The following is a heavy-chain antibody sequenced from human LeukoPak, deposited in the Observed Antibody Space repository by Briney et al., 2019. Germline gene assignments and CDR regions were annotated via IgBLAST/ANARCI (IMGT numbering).Heavy chain of an antibody. J-gene: IGHJ4*02. Sequence: PGGSLRLSCAASGFTVSSNYMSWVRQAPGKGLEWVSVIYSGGSTYYADSVKGRFTISRDNSKNTLYLQMNSLRAEDTAVYYCARDSVPASISTLFDYWGQGTLVTVSS. CDR2: IYSGGST. CDR1: GFTVSSNY. D-gene: IGHD2-2*01. V-gene: IGHV3-66*01. CDR3: ARDSVPASISTLFDY.